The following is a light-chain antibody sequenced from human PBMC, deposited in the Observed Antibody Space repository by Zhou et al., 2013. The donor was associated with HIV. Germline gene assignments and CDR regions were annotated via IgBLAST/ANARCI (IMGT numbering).Light chain of an antibody. CDR1: QTINRW. V-gene: IGKV1-5*03. Sequence: DIQMAQSPSTRSASVGDSVTITCRASQTINRWLAWYQQKPGKAPKLLISQASTLESGVPSRFSGSGSGTEFTLTISSMQPEDFATYFCHQYDSYPWTFGQGTTVE. J-gene: IGKJ1*01. CDR3: HQYDSYPWT. CDR2: QAS.